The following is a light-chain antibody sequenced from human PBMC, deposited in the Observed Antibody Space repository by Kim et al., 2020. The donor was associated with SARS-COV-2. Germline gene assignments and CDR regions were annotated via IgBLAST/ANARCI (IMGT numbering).Light chain of an antibody. CDR3: QVWDNTSDQYV. CDR2: NDR. J-gene: IGLJ1*01. CDR1: NIESKI. Sequence: SYELTQPPSVSVAPGKTARITCGGDNIESKIVHWYQQRPGQAPVMVIYNDRDRPSGIPERFSGSNSGNSATLTIRRVEAGDEADYYCQVWDNTSDQYVFGSGTKVTVL. V-gene: IGLV3-21*04.